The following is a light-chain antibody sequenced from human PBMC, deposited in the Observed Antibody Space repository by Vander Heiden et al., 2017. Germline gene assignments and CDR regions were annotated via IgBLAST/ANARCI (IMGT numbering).Light chain of an antibody. V-gene: IGKV4-1*01. CDR2: WAS. CDR1: QSVLYSPNHKNY. Sequence: VIVPSTDSLAVSLAESATINCKSSQSVLYSPNHKNYLAWYQQKPGQAPKLLIYWASSRESGVPDRFSGSGSGTDFTRTISRLEPEDVAVEYCQQQYSSPYNFGQGTKLEIK. J-gene: IGKJ2*01. CDR3: QQQYSSPYN.